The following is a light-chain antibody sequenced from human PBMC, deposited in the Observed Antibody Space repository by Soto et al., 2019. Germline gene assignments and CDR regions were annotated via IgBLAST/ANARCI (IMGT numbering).Light chain of an antibody. CDR1: QSVSTNY. CDR2: GAS. Sequence: EIVLTQSPGTLSLSPGERATLSCRASQSVSTNYLAWYQRKPGQAPRLLIYGASSRATGIPDRFSGSGSGTDFTATITRLEPEDFAVYYCQQYGSSPPTFGQGTKVEIK. CDR3: QQYGSSPPT. V-gene: IGKV3-20*01. J-gene: IGKJ1*01.